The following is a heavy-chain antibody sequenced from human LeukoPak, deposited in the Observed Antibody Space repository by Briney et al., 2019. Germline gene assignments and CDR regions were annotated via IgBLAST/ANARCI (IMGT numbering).Heavy chain of an antibody. CDR1: GYIFTSYW. D-gene: IGHD3-16*01. CDR3: ARAGGSYGYVIDY. CDR2: LYPGDSDT. V-gene: IGHV5-51*01. Sequence: GESLKISCKGSGYIFTSYWIGWVRQMPGKGLEWMGILYPGDSDTRYSPSFQGQVTISADKSISTAYLQWSSLKASDTAMYYCARAGGSYGYVIDYWGQGTLVTVSS. J-gene: IGHJ4*02.